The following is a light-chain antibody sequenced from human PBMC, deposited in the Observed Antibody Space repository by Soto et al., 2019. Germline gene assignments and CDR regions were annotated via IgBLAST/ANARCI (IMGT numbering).Light chain of an antibody. CDR1: SSNVGSYKL. J-gene: IGLJ1*01. V-gene: IGLV2-23*02. Sequence: QSALTQPASVSGSPGQSITISCTGTSSNVGSYKLVSWYQQHPGKAPKLMIFEVNKRPSGVSNRFSGSKSGNTASLTISGLKVEDEADYYCCSSAGTPRYVFGTGTKVTVL. CDR3: CSSAGTPRYV. CDR2: EVN.